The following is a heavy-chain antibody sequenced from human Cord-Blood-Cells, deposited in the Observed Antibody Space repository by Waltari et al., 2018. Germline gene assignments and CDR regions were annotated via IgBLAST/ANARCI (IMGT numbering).Heavy chain of an antibody. CDR3: ARHTGGYDFWSGYYAFDI. J-gene: IGHJ3*02. Sequence: QLQLQESGPGLVKPSETLSLTCTVSGGSISSSSYYWGWIRQPPGKGLEWIGSIYYSVSTYYNPSLKSRVTISVDTSKNQFSLKLSSVTAADTAVYYCARHTGGYDFWSGYYAFDIWGQGTMVTVSS. CDR1: GGSISSSSYY. D-gene: IGHD3-3*01. CDR2: IYYSVST. V-gene: IGHV4-39*01.